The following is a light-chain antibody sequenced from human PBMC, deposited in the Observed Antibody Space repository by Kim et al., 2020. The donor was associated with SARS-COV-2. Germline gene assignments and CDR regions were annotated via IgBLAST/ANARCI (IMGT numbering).Light chain of an antibody. Sequence: QSVLTQPPSASGTPGQTVTISCSASSSNIETKPVSWYQQSPGSAPKLLIYDNNQRPSGVPDRFSGSKSGTSASLAISGLQSEDEADYYCAAWHDSLYGVFGGGTRLTVL. J-gene: IGLJ3*02. CDR2: DNN. CDR3: AAWHDSLYGV. V-gene: IGLV1-44*01. CDR1: SSNIETKP.